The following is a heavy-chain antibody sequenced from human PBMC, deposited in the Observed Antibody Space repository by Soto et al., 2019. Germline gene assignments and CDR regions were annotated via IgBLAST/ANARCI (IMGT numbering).Heavy chain of an antibody. Sequence: SQTLSLTCAISGDSVSSTSAAWSWIRQSPSRGLEWLGRTYYRSKWYSDYAVSVKSRITINPDTSKNQFSLQLNSVTPEDTAVYYCARGSYYSGWVWGQRPLFPV. CDR2: TYYRSKWYS. J-gene: IGHJ4*02. CDR1: GDSVSSTSAA. CDR3: ARGSYYSGWV. D-gene: IGHD6-19*01. V-gene: IGHV6-1*01.